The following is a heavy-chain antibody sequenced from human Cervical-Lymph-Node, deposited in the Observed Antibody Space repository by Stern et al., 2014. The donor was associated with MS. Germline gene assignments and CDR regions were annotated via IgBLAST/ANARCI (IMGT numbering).Heavy chain of an antibody. CDR2: IYHTGST. Sequence: VQLVQSGPGLVKPSQTLSLTCTVSGGSISSGGYSWSSIRQPPGKGLEWVGYIYHTGSTYYNPSLKSRLDISVDTSKNQFSLKVRSVTAADTAVYYCARIVDDDGDFRLCYWGQGTLVTVSS. CDR1: GGSISSGGYS. D-gene: IGHD4-17*01. CDR3: ARIVDDDGDFRLCY. V-gene: IGHV4-31*03. J-gene: IGHJ4*02.